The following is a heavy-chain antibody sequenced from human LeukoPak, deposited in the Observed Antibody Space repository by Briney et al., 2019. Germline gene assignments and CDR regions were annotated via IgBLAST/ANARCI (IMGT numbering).Heavy chain of an antibody. CDR2: IYSSGNT. D-gene: IGHD6-13*01. V-gene: IGHV3-53*01. CDR3: ARAGTYWGAFDI. J-gene: IGHJ3*02. CDR1: GLTVSSDY. Sequence: GGXXXLSCAASGLTVSSDYMSWVRQAPGKGLEWVSVIYSSGNTYYADSVKGRFTISRDNSKNTLYLHMNSLRVEDTAVYYCARAGTYWGAFDIWGQGTVVTVSS.